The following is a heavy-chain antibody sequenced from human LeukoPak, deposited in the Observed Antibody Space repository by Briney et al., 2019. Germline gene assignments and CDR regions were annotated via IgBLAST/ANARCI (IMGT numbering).Heavy chain of an antibody. J-gene: IGHJ4*02. Sequence: GGSLRLSCAASGFTFSTYAVSWVRQAPGKGLEWVSAISGSGADTYYADSVKGRFTISRDNSKNTLYLQMNSLRAEDTAIYFCAKELPRSPTYYFDYWGQGTLVTVSS. CDR2: ISGSGADT. CDR1: GFTFSTYA. V-gene: IGHV3-23*01. CDR3: AKELPRSPTYYFDY. D-gene: IGHD2-15*01.